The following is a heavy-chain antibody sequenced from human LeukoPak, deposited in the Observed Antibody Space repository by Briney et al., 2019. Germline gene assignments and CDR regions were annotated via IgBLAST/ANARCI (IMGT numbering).Heavy chain of an antibody. CDR3: AREVRSSGYSLDY. J-gene: IGHJ4*02. V-gene: IGHV4-4*07. CDR2: IYSSGST. CDR1: GGAISRDY. D-gene: IGHD3-22*01. Sequence: PAETLALTCTDSGGAISRDYWSWIRQPAGKGLEWIGRIYSSGSTNYNPSLKSRVTMSVDTSKNQFSLMLRSVTAADTAVYYCAREVRSSGYSLDYWGQGTLVTVSS.